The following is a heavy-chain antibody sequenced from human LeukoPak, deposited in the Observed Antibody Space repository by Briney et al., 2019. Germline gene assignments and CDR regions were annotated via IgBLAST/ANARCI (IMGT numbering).Heavy chain of an antibody. V-gene: IGHV3-43*02. CDR2: ISADGGRT. J-gene: IGHJ4*02. Sequence: GGFLRLSCAASRFNLDAYDRHWVRQAPGKGLQWVSLISADGGRTYYADSVKGRFTISRDNSKNSLYLQMNSLTNEDTAFYYCAKDKAGSLFCYRKSAIRFFYYWGQGTLLTVSS. CDR3: AKDKAGSLFCYRKSAIRFFYY. D-gene: IGHD6-25*01. CDR1: RFNLDAYD.